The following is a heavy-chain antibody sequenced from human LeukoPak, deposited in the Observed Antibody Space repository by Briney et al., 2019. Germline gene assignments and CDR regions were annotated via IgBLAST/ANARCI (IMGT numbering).Heavy chain of an antibody. Sequence: GGSLRLSCAASEFTFSKSAMSWVRQAPGKGLEWVSAISGSGGSTYYADSVKGRFTISRDNSKNTLYLQMNSLRAEDTAVYYCAKDRGWYPGYFDYWGQGTLVTVSS. V-gene: IGHV3-23*01. CDR2: ISGSGGST. CDR3: AKDRGWYPGYFDY. D-gene: IGHD6-19*01. J-gene: IGHJ4*02. CDR1: EFTFSKSA.